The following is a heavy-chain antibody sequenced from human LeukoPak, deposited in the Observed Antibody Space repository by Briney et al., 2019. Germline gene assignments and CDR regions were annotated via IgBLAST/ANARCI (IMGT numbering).Heavy chain of an antibody. CDR2: ISGSGGST. V-gene: IGHV3-23*01. Sequence: GGPLSLSCAASGFPFSSYAMSWVRQAPGKGLEWVSAISGSGGSTYYADSVKGRFTISRDNSKNTLYLQMNSLRAEDTAVYYCAKEDFGGDYFDYWGQGTLVTVSS. CDR1: GFPFSSYA. J-gene: IGHJ4*02. CDR3: AKEDFGGDYFDY. D-gene: IGHD3-16*01.